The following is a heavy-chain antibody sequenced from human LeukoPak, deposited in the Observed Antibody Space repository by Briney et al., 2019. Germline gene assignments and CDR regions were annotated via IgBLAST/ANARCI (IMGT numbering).Heavy chain of an antibody. V-gene: IGHV3-21*01. J-gene: IGHJ4*02. CDR3: ASLYSYGFPVPFDY. D-gene: IGHD5-18*01. Sequence: PGGSLRLSCAASGFTFSSCSMNWVRQALGKGLEWVSSISSSSSYIYYADSVKGRFTISRDNAKNSLYLQMNSLRAEDTAVYYCASLYSYGFPVPFDYWGQGTLVTVSS. CDR1: GFTFSSCS. CDR2: ISSSSSYI.